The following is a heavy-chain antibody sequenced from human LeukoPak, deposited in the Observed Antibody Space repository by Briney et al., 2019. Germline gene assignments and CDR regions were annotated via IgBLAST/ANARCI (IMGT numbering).Heavy chain of an antibody. J-gene: IGHJ4*02. CDR2: IYYSGST. CDR3: ARAPRGATTYVDY. V-gene: IGHV4-59*01. CDR1: GGSISSYY. Sequence: SETLSLTCTVSGGSISSYYWSWIRQPPGKGLEWIGYIYYSGSTNYNPSLKSRVTIPVDTSKNQFSLKLSSVTAADTAVYYCARAPRGATTYVDYWGQGTLVTVSS. D-gene: IGHD3-10*01.